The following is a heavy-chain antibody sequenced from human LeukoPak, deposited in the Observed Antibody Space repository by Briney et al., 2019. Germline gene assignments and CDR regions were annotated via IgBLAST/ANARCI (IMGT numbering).Heavy chain of an antibody. J-gene: IGHJ6*03. CDR1: GYTLTELS. V-gene: IGHV1-24*01. CDR2: FDPEDGET. Sequence: ASVKVSCKVSGYTLTELSMHWVRQAPGKGLEWMGGFDPEDGETIYAQKFQGRVTMTEDTSTDTAYMELSSLRSEDTAVYYCARRKITMIVAQTGGGSLAYMDVWGKGTTVTVSS. CDR3: ARRKITMIVAQTGGGSLAYMDV. D-gene: IGHD3-22*01.